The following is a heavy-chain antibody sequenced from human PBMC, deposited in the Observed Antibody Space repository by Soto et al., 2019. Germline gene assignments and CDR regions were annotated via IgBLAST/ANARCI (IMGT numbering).Heavy chain of an antibody. V-gene: IGHV1-69*01. CDR1: GGNLNSDA. Sequence: QVQLVQSGAEVRRPGSSVKVSCKASGGNLNSDAITWVRQAPGQGLEWMGGIIPIFGTANYARTFQGRVTFTVDASTTTVFMELRSLTSDDTAVYYCASSMVRSHQSFDGWGQGTLVTVSS. CDR3: ASSMVRSHQSFDG. D-gene: IGHD3-10*01. J-gene: IGHJ5*02. CDR2: IIPIFGTA.